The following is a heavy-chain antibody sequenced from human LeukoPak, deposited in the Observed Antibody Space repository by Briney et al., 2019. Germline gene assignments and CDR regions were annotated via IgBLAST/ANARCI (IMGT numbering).Heavy chain of an antibody. D-gene: IGHD6-13*01. CDR1: GGSISSSSYY. J-gene: IGHJ6*02. V-gene: IGHV4-39*01. CDR2: IYYSGST. CDR3: ATVPPFGIAVYYGMDV. Sequence: SETLSLTCTVSGGSISSSSYYWGWIRQPPGKGLEWIGSIYYSGSTYYNPSLKSRVTISVDTSKNQFSLKLSSVTAADTVVYYCATVPPFGIAVYYGMDVWGQGTTVTVSS.